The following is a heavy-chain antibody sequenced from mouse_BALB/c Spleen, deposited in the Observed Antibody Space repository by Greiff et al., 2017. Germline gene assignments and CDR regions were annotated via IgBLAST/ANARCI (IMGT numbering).Heavy chain of an antibody. J-gene: IGHJ4*01. V-gene: IGHV1-4*02. CDR1: GYTFTSYT. CDR2: INPSSGYT. CDR3: ARGGLGGAMDY. D-gene: IGHD4-1*01. Sequence: QVHVQQSAAELARPGASVKMSCKASGYTFTSYTMHWVKQRPGQGLEWIGYINPSSGYTEYNQKFKDKTTLTADKSSSTAYMQLSSLTSEDSAVYYCARGGLGGAMDYWGQGTSVTVSS.